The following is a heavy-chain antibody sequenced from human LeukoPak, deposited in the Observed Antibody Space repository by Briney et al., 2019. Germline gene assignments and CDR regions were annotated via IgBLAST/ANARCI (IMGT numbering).Heavy chain of an antibody. CDR2: IKEDDSEI. Sequence: GGSLRLSCAASGFTFSSYSMNWVRQAPGKGLEWVANIKEDDSEIYYVDSVKGRFTISRDNAKKSLYLHMSSLRVEDTAVYFCGRLGSLDRWGQGTLVTVSS. CDR1: GFTFSSYS. CDR3: GRLGSLDR. V-gene: IGHV3-7*01. D-gene: IGHD1-14*01. J-gene: IGHJ4*02.